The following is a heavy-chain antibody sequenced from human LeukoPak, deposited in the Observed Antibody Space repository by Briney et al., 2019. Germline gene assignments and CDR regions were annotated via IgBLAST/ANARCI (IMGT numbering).Heavy chain of an antibody. J-gene: IGHJ6*02. CDR2: INPSGGST. CDR3: ARASRVYYGMDV. CDR1: GYTFTSYY. V-gene: IGHV1-46*01. Sequence: ASVKVSCKASGYTFTSYYMHWVRQAPGQGLEWMGIINPSGGSTSYAQKFQGRVTMTKDTSTSTVYMELSSLRSEDTAVYYCARASRVYYGMDVWGQGTTVTVSS.